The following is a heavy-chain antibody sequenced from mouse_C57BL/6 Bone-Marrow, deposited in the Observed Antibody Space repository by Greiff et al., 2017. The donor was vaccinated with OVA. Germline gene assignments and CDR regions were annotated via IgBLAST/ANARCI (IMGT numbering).Heavy chain of an antibody. CDR2: ISYDGSN. Sequence: EVQLQQSGPGLVKPSQSLSLTCSVTGYSITSGYYWNWIRQFPGNKLEWMGYISYDGSNNYNPSLKNRISITRDTSKNQFFLKLNSVTTEDTATYYCARSLYYYADWGQGTTLTVSS. CDR1: GYSITSGYY. D-gene: IGHD1-1*01. V-gene: IGHV3-6*01. CDR3: ARSLYYYAD. J-gene: IGHJ2*01.